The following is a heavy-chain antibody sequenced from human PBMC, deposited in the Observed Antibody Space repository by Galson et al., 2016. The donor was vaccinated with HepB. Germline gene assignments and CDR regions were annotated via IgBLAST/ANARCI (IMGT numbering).Heavy chain of an antibody. V-gene: IGHV3-30*04. CDR2: ISFDGTKK. CDR3: AREGEYCGGDCYSGYFQH. D-gene: IGHD2-21*01. CDR1: GIIFNNYA. J-gene: IGHJ1*01. Sequence: SLRLSCAASGIIFNNYAMHWVRQAPGKGLEWVALISFDGTKKYYADFVEGRFTISRDNAKNTLYLQMNSLTPEDTAVYFCAREGEYCGGDCYSGYFQHWGQGTLVTVSS.